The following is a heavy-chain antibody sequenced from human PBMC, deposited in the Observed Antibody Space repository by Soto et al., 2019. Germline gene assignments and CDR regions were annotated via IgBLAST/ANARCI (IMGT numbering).Heavy chain of an antibody. V-gene: IGHV4-39*02. CDR2: IYYRGNT. CDR3: AREEYVKSHFTADYYYGMDV. CDR1: GDSINSDKYY. Sequence: PSETLSLTCSVSGDSINSDKYYWGWIRQPPGKGLEWIGSIYYRGNTYYNPSLQTRVTISLDKSKSQFSLRLNSVTAADSAVYFCAREEYVKSHFTADYYYGMDVWGQGTTVTVSS. J-gene: IGHJ6*02. D-gene: IGHD3-3*02.